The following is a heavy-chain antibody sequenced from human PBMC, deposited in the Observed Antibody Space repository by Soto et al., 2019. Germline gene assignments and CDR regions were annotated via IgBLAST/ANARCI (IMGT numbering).Heavy chain of an antibody. J-gene: IGHJ4*02. CDR3: ARRYGSCFDY. D-gene: IGHD5-18*01. Sequence: SETLSLTCTVYGGSFSSFYWSWIRQSPGKGLEWIGEIHHSGTTNYNPSLKSRVTISVDTSKNQFSLKLSSVTAADTAVYYCARRYGSCFDYWGQGTLVT. CDR2: IHHSGTT. V-gene: IGHV4-34*01. CDR1: GGSFSSFY.